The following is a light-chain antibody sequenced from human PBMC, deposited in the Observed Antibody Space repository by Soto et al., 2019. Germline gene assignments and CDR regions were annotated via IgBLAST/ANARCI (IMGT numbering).Light chain of an antibody. CDR3: QSYDSSLSGYVV. Sequence: QPVLTQPPSVSGAPGQRVTISCTGSSSNIGAGYDVHWYQQLPGTDPKLLIYGNSNRPSGVPDRFSGSKSGTSASLAITGLQAEDEADYYCQSYDSSLSGYVVFGGGTKLTVL. V-gene: IGLV1-40*01. J-gene: IGLJ2*01. CDR2: GNS. CDR1: SSNIGAGYD.